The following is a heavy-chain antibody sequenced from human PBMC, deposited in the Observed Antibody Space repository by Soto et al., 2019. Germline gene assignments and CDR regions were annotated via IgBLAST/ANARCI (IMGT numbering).Heavy chain of an antibody. CDR3: ARGGGYCSGGSCYSGYYYYMDV. CDR2: TYYRSKWYN. Sequence: PSQTLSLTCAISGDSVSSNSAAWNWIRQSPSRGLEWLGRTYYRSKWYNDYAVSVKSRITINPDTSKNQFSLQLNSVTPEDTAVYYCARGGGYCSGGSCYSGYYYYMDVWGKGTTVTVSS. J-gene: IGHJ6*03. V-gene: IGHV6-1*01. CDR1: GDSVSSNSAA. D-gene: IGHD2-15*01.